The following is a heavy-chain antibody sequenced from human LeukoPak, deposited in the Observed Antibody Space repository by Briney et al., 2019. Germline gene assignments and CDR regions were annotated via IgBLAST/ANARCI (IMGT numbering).Heavy chain of an antibody. CDR3: ARDQGVVVHGKYHYYGMDV. CDR1: GFIFSSYG. V-gene: IGHV3-30*03. D-gene: IGHD3-22*01. CDR2: IAYDGSNK. Sequence: PGRSLRLSCAASGFIFSSYGTHWVRQAPGKGLEWVAAIAYDGSNKYYADSVKGRFTISRDNSKKTLYLQMNSLRAEDTAVYYCARDQGVVVHGKYHYYGMDVWGQGTTVTVSS. J-gene: IGHJ6*02.